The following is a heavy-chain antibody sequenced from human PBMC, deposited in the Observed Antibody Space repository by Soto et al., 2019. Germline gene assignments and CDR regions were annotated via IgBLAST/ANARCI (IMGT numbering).Heavy chain of an antibody. Sequence: GGSLRLSCAASGFTFSSYAMHWVRQAPGKGLEWVAVISYDGSNKYYADSVKGRFTISRDNSKNTLYLQMNSLRAEDTAVYYCARSVYDILTGALYYYGMDVWGQGTTVTVSS. CDR1: GFTFSSYA. CDR3: ARSVYDILTGALYYYGMDV. D-gene: IGHD3-9*01. V-gene: IGHV3-30-3*01. CDR2: ISYDGSNK. J-gene: IGHJ6*02.